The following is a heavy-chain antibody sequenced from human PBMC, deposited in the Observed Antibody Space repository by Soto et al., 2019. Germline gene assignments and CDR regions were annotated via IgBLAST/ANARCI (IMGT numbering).Heavy chain of an antibody. V-gene: IGHV5-10-1*01. CDR1: GYRFTSFW. J-gene: IGHJ3*02. CDR3: ARPASGGSRDAFDI. Sequence: PGESLKISCKGSGYRFTSFWLNWVRQIPGKGLEWMGRIDPSDSFINYSPPFEGHVTIPADKSISTAYLQWSSLQASDTAIYYCARPASGGSRDAFDIWGQGTMVTVSS. CDR2: IDPSDSFI. D-gene: IGHD2-15*01.